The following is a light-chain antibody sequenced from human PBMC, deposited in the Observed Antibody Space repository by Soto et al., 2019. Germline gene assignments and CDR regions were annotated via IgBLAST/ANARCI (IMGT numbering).Light chain of an antibody. CDR2: AVS. CDR3: ISYTDRQSYL. CDR1: SIDIGSYDH. Sequence: SMVTQPSSVSGSPVHSITISCSGTSIDIGSYDHVAWYQQFPGKSPKLIIYAVSDRPSGVSDRFSGSKSGISASLTISGLQTEDEADYYCISYTDRQSYLFGTGTKVTV. J-gene: IGLJ1*01. V-gene: IGLV2-14*03.